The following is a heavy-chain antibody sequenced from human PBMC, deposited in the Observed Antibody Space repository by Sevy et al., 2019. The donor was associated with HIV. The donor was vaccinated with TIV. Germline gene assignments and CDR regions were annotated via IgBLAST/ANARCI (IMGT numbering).Heavy chain of an antibody. CDR1: GITFVAYA. V-gene: IGHV3-48*01. CDR3: ARGGYPRPFDY. J-gene: IGHJ4*02. D-gene: IGHD1-1*01. Sequence: GGSLRLSCAASGITFVAYAMSWVRQAPGKGLEWVSYISSRSGTIYYADSVKGRFTISRDNAKNTLSLQMNSLRAEDTAVYYCARGGYPRPFDYWGQGTLVTVSS. CDR2: ISSRSGTI.